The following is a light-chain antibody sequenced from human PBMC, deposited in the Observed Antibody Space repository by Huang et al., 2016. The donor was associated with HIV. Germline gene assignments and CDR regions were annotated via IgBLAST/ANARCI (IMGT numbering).Light chain of an antibody. CDR3: QQYGSISPFT. CDR1: QSVSNID. J-gene: IGKJ2*01. CDR2: GAA. Sequence: IVLTQSPGTLSLSPGDGAILSCRSSQSVSNIDLAWYQQNPGQAPRLSIYGAANRATSGRDRCSGSGSGTEFTITISRREPEDFGVYYWQQYGSISPFTVGQGTKLEIQ. V-gene: IGKV3-20*01.